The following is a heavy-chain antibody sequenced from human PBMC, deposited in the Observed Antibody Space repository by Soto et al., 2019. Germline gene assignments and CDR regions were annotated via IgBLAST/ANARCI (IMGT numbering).Heavy chain of an antibody. V-gene: IGHV3-23*01. CDR3: AKERTYYYGSGSYHHYGMDV. J-gene: IGHJ6*02. CDR2: IRGSGGST. CDR1: GFTFSSYA. D-gene: IGHD3-10*01. Sequence: EVQLLESGGGLVQPGGSLRLSCAASGFTFSSYAMTWVRQAPGKELAWVSSIRGSGGSTQYADSVKDRFTTSRDNSKNTLYLQMNSLRAEDTAVYCCAKERTYYYGSGSYHHYGMDVWGQGTTVTVSS.